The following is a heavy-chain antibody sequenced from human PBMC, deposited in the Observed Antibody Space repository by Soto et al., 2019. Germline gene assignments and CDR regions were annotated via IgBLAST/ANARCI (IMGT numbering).Heavy chain of an antibody. CDR2: IYYSGST. J-gene: IGHJ3*02. V-gene: IGHV4-59*01. CDR3: ARDQSWRGSHDAFDI. CDR1: GGSISSYY. Sequence: PWETLSLTCTVSGGSISSYYWSWIRQPPGKGLEWIGYIYYSGSTNYNPSLKSRVTISVDTSKNQSSLKLSSVTAADTAVYYCARDQSWRGSHDAFDIWGQGTMVTVSS. D-gene: IGHD3-16*01.